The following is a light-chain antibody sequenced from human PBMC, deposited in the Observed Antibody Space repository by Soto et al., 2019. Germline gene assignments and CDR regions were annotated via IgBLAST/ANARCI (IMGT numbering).Light chain of an antibody. Sequence: EIVMTQSPATLSVSPGERATLSCRASQSVRSNLAWYHQKPGQAPRLLIYGASTRAAGIPARFSGSGSGTEFHLTISSLQSEDFAVYYCQQYNNWPSLTFGGGTKVEIK. CDR3: QQYNNWPSLT. V-gene: IGKV3-15*01. J-gene: IGKJ4*01. CDR2: GAS. CDR1: QSVRSN.